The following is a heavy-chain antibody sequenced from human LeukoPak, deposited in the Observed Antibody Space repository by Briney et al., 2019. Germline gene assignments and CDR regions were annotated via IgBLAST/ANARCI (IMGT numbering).Heavy chain of an antibody. CDR2: IYYSGST. CDR3: ARESVQLNYGMDV. CDR1: GGSISSGDYY. Sequence: SETLSLTCTVSGGSISSGDYYWSWIRQPPGKGLEWIGYIYYSGSTYYNPSLKSRVTISVDTSKNQFSLKLSSVTAADTAVYYCARESVQLNYGMDVWGQGTTVTVSS. J-gene: IGHJ6*02. D-gene: IGHD2-2*01. V-gene: IGHV4-30-4*01.